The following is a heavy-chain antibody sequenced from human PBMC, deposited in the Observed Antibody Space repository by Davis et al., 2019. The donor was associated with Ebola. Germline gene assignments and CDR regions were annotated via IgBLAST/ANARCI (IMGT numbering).Heavy chain of an antibody. J-gene: IGHJ6*02. CDR1: GASVSSNSYY. CDR2: VYYSGST. Sequence: SETLSLTCTVSGASVSSNSYYWNWIRQPPGKGLEWIGYVYYSGSTNYNPSFKSRVTISVDTSKNQFSLKLSSVTAADTAVYYCARQAYYGMDVWGQGTTVTVSS. CDR3: ARQAYYGMDV. V-gene: IGHV4-61*01.